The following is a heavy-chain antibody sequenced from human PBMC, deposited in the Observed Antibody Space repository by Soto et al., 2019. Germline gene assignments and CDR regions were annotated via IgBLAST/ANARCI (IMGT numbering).Heavy chain of an antibody. V-gene: IGHV1-8*01. D-gene: IGHD2-8*01. CDR3: AGVYGYYYYYMYV. CDR1: GYSLTDNG. J-gene: IGHJ6*03. Sequence: QAYLEQSGAEVKKPGASVKVSCKASGYSLTDNGITWVRQASGQGLEYVGWISPDSGKTDYAQKLQGRVTMTRDTSINTVYMELSSLRSDDTAVYYGAGVYGYYYYYMYVWGKGTTVTFSS. CDR2: ISPDSGKT.